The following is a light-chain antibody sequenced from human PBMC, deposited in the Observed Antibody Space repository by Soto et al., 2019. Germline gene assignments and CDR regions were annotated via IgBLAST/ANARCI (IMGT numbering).Light chain of an antibody. J-gene: IGLJ2*01. V-gene: IGLV2-14*03. CDR3: GSYTSSIIVVV. CDR1: SSDVGDYDY. CDR2: DVS. Sequence: QSALTQPASVSGSPGQSITISCTGTSSDVGDYDYVSWYQHHPGKAPKLVIYDVSNRPSGVSNRFSGSKSGNKASLTISGLQAEDEADYYCGSYTSSIIVVVFGGGTKLTVL.